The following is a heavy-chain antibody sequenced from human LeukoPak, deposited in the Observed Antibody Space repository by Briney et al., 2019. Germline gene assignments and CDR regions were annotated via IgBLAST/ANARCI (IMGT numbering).Heavy chain of an antibody. CDR1: GFTFSSYA. J-gene: IGHJ4*02. CDR3: AKAPNEAFDY. CDR2: ISGSGGST. D-gene: IGHD1-1*01. Sequence: PGGSLRLSCAASGFTFSSYAMSWVRQAPGKGLEWVSAISGSGGSTYYADSVKGRFTISRDNSKNALYLQMNSLRAEDTAAYYCAKAPNEAFDYWGQGTLVTVSS. V-gene: IGHV3-23*01.